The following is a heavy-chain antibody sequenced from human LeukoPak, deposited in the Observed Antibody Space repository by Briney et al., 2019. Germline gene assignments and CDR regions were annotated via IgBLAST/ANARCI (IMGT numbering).Heavy chain of an antibody. Sequence: PSETLSLTCTVSGGSVSSYYWSWIRQPPGKGLEWIGYIYYSGSTNYNPSLKSRVTISVDTSKNQFSLKLSSVTAADTAVYYCARGVSYYDSSGYYNEYFQHWGQGTLVTVSS. CDR1: GGSVSSYY. CDR2: IYYSGST. CDR3: ARGVSYYDSSGYYNEYFQH. D-gene: IGHD3-22*01. J-gene: IGHJ1*01. V-gene: IGHV4-59*08.